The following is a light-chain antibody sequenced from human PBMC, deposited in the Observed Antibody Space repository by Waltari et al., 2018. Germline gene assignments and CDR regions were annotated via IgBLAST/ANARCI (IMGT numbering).Light chain of an antibody. CDR2: RVF. CDR3: MQGTHWPYT. V-gene: IGKV2-30*02. Sequence: DVVMTQSPLSLPVTLGQAASISCKSSQSLVHSDGKTQLTWFQQRPGQSPRRLIYRVFNRDSGVPDRFSGSGSGTDFTLKISRVEAEDVGVYYCMQGTHWPYTFGQGTKLDIK. J-gene: IGKJ2*01. CDR1: QSLVHSDGKTQ.